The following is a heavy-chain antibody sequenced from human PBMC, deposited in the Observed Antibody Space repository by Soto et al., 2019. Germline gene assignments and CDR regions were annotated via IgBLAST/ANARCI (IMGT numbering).Heavy chain of an antibody. J-gene: IGHJ2*01. CDR1: GYTFTSYG. CDR2: ISGYNGNT. CDR3: ARDADYGGNFWFFDL. V-gene: IGHV1-18*01. Sequence: QVQLVQSGGDVKKPGASVKVSCKASGYTFTSYGITWVRQAPGQGLEWMGWISGYNGNTNYAQKFQGRVTMTTDTSTSTAYMELRSLRSDDTALYYCARDADYGGNFWFFDLWGRGTLFTVSS. D-gene: IGHD4-17*01.